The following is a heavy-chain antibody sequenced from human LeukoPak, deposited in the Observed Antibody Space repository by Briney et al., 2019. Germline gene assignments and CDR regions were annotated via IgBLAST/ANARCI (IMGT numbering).Heavy chain of an antibody. CDR1: GFTFSSYA. CDR3: TREYTAMDKYYYYYYMDV. Sequence: GGSLRLSCAASGFTFSSYAMSWVRQAPGKGLEWVSAISGSGGSTYYADSVKGRFTISRDNCKNTLYLQMNSLRAEDTAVYYCTREYTAMDKYYYYYYMDVWGKGTTVTVSS. V-gene: IGHV3-23*01. CDR2: ISGSGGST. D-gene: IGHD5-18*01. J-gene: IGHJ6*03.